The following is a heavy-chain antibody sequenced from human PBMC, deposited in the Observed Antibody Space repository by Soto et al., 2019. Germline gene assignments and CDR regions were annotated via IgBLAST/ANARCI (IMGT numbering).Heavy chain of an antibody. J-gene: IGHJ5*02. V-gene: IGHV3-15*01. D-gene: IGHD1-26*01. CDR1: GFTFSNAW. Sequence: EVQLVESGGGLVKPGGSLRLSCAASGFTFSNAWMSWVRQAPGKGLEWVGRIKSKTDGGTTDDAAPVKGRFTISRDDSKNTLYLQMNSLKTEDTAVYYCTTDPVGATTSNWFDPWGQGTLVTVSS. CDR2: IKSKTDGGTT. CDR3: TTDPVGATTSNWFDP.